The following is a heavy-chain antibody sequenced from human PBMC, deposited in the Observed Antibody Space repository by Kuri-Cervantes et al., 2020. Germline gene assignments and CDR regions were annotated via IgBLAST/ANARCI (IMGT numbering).Heavy chain of an antibody. Sequence: GSLRLSCTVSGGSVSSGSYYWSWIRQPPGKGLEWIGYIYYSGSTYYNPSLKSRVTISIDTSKNQFSLKLSSVTAADTAVYYCARPVYYDSSGYYSVGAFDIWGQGTMVTVSS. CDR3: ARPVYYDSSGYYSVGAFDI. V-gene: IGHV4-39*01. J-gene: IGHJ3*02. D-gene: IGHD3-22*01. CDR1: GGSVSSGSYY. CDR2: IYYSGST.